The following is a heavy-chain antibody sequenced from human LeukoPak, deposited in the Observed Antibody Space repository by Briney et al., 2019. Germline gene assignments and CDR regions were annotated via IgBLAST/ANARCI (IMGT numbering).Heavy chain of an antibody. CDR3: ARGAPFDYATDWFDP. Sequence: ASVKVSCKASGYTFTSYYMHWVRQAPGQGLEWMGIINPSGGSTSYAQKFQGRVTMTRDMSTSTVYMELSSLRSEDTAVYYCARGAPFDYATDWFDPWGQGTLVTVSS. J-gene: IGHJ5*02. V-gene: IGHV1-46*01. CDR1: GYTFTSYY. CDR2: INPSGGST. D-gene: IGHD4-17*01.